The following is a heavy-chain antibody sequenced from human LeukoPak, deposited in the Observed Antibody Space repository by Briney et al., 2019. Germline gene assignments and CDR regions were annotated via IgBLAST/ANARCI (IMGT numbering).Heavy chain of an antibody. CDR2: TYYSGST. J-gene: IGHJ4*02. CDR3: ASAGLGRYSYGYLTYFDY. CDR1: GGSISSSSYY. V-gene: IGHV4-39*01. D-gene: IGHD5-18*01. Sequence: SETLSLTCTVSGGSISSSSYYWGWLRQPPGKGLEWIGSTYYSGSTYYNPSLKSRVTISVDTSKNQFSLKLSSVTAADTAVYYCASAGLGRYSYGYLTYFDYWGQGTLVTVSS.